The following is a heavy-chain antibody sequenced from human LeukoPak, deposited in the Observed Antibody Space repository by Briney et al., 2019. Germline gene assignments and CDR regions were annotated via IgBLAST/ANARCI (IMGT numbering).Heavy chain of an antibody. D-gene: IGHD5-12*01. Sequence: GGSLRLSCAASGFTFDDYAMHWVRQAPGKGLEWVSGISWNSGSIGYADSVKGRFTISRDNAKNSLYLQMNSLRAEDTAVYYCARGGYSGYDYWGQGTLVTVSS. CDR2: ISWNSGSI. J-gene: IGHJ4*02. CDR1: GFTFDDYA. V-gene: IGHV3-9*01. CDR3: ARGGYSGYDY.